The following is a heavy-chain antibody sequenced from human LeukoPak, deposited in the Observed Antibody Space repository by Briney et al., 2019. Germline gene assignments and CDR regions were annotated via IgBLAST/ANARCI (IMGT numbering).Heavy chain of an antibody. CDR3: ARDYCSSTSCYHYFDY. D-gene: IGHD2-2*01. Sequence: GGSLRLSCAASGFTFSSYAISWVRQAPGQGLEWMGGIIPIFGTANYAQKFQGRVTITADESTSTAYMELSSLRSEDTAVYYCARDYCSSTSCYHYFDYWGQGTLVTVSS. CDR1: GFTFSSYA. V-gene: IGHV1-69*01. J-gene: IGHJ4*02. CDR2: IIPIFGTA.